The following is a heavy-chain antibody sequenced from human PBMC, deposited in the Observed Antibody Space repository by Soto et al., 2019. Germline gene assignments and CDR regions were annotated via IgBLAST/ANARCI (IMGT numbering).Heavy chain of an antibody. CDR1: GYSFTSYW. CDR3: ARQGVDPIIVGAAQGGVWFDP. V-gene: IGHV5-10-1*01. J-gene: IGHJ5*02. CDR2: IDPSDSYT. D-gene: IGHD1-26*01. Sequence: PGESLKISCKGSGYSFTSYWISWVRQMPGKGLEWMGRIDPSDSYTNYSPSFQGHVTISADKSISTAYLQWSSLKASDTAMYYCARQGVDPIIVGAAQGGVWFDPWGQGTLVTVSS.